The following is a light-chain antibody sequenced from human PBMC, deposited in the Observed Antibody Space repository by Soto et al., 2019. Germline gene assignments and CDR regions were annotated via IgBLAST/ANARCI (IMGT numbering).Light chain of an antibody. Sequence: AIQLTQSPSSLSASVGDRFTITFRASQGISSYLAWYQQKPGKAPKLLIYDASSLESGVPSRFSGSGSGTEFTLTISSLQPDDFATYYCQQYNSYLITFGQGTRLEIK. CDR2: DAS. J-gene: IGKJ5*01. V-gene: IGKV1-13*02. CDR1: QGISSY. CDR3: QQYNSYLIT.